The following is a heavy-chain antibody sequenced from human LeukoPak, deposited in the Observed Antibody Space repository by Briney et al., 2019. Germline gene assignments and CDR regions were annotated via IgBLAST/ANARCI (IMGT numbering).Heavy chain of an antibody. CDR3: ARQGPGGRAFDI. D-gene: IGHD2-8*02. J-gene: IGHJ3*02. CDR1: GDSISSYY. CDR2: IHYSGST. V-gene: IGHV4-59*08. Sequence: PSETLSLTCTVSGDSISSYYWSWIRQPPGRGLGWIGYIHYSGSTNYNPSLKSRVTISVDTSKNQFSLKMTSVTAADTAVHYCARQGPGGRAFDIWGQGTTVTVSS.